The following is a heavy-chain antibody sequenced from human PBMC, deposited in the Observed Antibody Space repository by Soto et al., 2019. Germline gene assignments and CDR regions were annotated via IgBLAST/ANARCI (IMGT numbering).Heavy chain of an antibody. D-gene: IGHD6-6*01. CDR3: ARVIDKMIAARPDPFDI. Sequence: LRLSCAASGFTFSSYEMNWVRQAPGKGLEWVSYISSSGSTIYYADSVKGRFTISRDNAKNSLYLQMNSLRAEDTAVYYCARVIDKMIAARPDPFDIWGQGTMVTVS. J-gene: IGHJ3*02. CDR2: ISSSGSTI. V-gene: IGHV3-48*03. CDR1: GFTFSSYE.